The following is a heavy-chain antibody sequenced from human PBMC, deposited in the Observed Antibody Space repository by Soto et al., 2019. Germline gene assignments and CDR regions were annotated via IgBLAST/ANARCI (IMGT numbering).Heavy chain of an antibody. D-gene: IGHD3-22*01. CDR1: GYTFTSYG. CDR2: ISAYNGNT. Sequence: ASVKVSCKASGYTFTSYGISWVRQAPGQGLEWMGWISAYNGNTTYARKLQGRVTMTTDTSTSTADMELRSLRSDDTAVYYCARARGDSSGYYLSSPFWFDPWVQGTLVTVSS. V-gene: IGHV1-18*01. CDR3: ARARGDSSGYYLSSPFWFDP. J-gene: IGHJ5*02.